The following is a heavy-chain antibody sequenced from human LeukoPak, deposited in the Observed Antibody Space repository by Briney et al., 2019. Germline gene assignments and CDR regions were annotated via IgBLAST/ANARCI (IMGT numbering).Heavy chain of an antibody. V-gene: IGHV4-34*01. CDR1: GGSFSGYY. CDR3: ARGPRIAVAGI. D-gene: IGHD6-19*01. J-gene: IGHJ4*02. CDR2: TNHSGST. Sequence: PSETLSLTCAVYGGSFSGYYWSWIRQPPGKGLEWIGETNHSGSTNYNPSLKSRVTISVDTSKNQFSLKLSSVTAADTAVYYCARGPRIAVAGIWGQGTLVTVSS.